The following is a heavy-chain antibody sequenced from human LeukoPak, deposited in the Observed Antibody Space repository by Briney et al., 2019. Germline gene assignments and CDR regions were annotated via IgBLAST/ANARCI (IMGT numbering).Heavy chain of an antibody. V-gene: IGHV1-58*02. D-gene: IGHD3-22*01. J-gene: IGHJ5*02. CDR2: IVVGSGNT. CDR3: AADYYDSSGLDP. Sequence: SVKVSCKASGFTFTSSAMQWVRQARGQRLEWIGWIVVGSGNTNYAQKFQERVTITRDMSTSTAYMELSSLRSEDTAVYHCAADYYDSSGLDPWGQGTLVTVSS. CDR1: GFTFTSSA.